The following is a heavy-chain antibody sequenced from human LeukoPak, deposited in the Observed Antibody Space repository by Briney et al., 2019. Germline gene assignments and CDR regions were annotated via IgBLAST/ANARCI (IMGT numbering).Heavy chain of an antibody. CDR2: IRWDGGST. V-gene: IGHV3-43D*03. Sequence: GGSLRLPCAASGFTFDDYAMHWVRQAPGKGLEGVSLIRWDGGSTYYADSVKGRFTISRDNSKNSLYLQMNSLRAEDTALYYCAKDGGIGYYYDSSGYYPFDYWGQGTLVTVSS. D-gene: IGHD3-22*01. J-gene: IGHJ4*02. CDR1: GFTFDDYA. CDR3: AKDGGIGYYYDSSGYYPFDY.